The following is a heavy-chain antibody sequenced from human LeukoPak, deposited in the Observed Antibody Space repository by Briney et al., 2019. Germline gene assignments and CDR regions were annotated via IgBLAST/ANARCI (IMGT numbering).Heavy chain of an antibody. Sequence: GGSLRLSCAASGFTFSSYEMNWVRQAPGKGLEWVSYISSGSTIYYADSVKGRFTISRDNAKNSLYLQMNSLRAEDTAVYYCARDLGGSYFVGYYGMDVWGQGTTVTVSS. J-gene: IGHJ6*02. D-gene: IGHD1-26*01. CDR1: GFTFSSYE. CDR2: ISSGSTI. V-gene: IGHV3-48*03. CDR3: ARDLGGSYFVGYYGMDV.